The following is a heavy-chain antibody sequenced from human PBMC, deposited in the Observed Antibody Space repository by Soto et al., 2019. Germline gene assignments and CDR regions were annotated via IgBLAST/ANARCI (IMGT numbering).Heavy chain of an antibody. Sequence: ASVKVSCKASGYTFTNYDINWVRQATGQGLEWVGWMNPNSGNTDYAQKFQGRVTMTRNTSISTAYMELSSLRSEDTAVYYCARGLSGWARSGLGWGQGTLVTVSS. CDR1: GYTFTNYD. D-gene: IGHD6-19*01. CDR2: MNPNSGNT. CDR3: ARGLSGWARSGLG. V-gene: IGHV1-8*01. J-gene: IGHJ4*02.